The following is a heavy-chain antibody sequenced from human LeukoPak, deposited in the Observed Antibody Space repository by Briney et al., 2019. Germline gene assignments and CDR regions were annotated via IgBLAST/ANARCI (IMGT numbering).Heavy chain of an antibody. CDR2: IYYSGST. J-gene: IGHJ6*02. Sequence: SETLSLTCTVSGGSISSSSYYWGWIRQPPGKGLEWTGSIYYSGSTYYNPSLKSRVTISVDTSKNQFSLKLSSVTAADTAVYYCASLPIVVVPASYYYYYYGMDVWGQRTTVTVSS. CDR1: GGSISSSSYY. CDR3: ASLPIVVVPASYYYYYYGMDV. V-gene: IGHV4-39*01. D-gene: IGHD2-2*01.